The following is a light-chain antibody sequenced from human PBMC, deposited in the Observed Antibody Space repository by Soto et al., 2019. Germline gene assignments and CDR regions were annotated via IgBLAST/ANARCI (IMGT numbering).Light chain of an antibody. V-gene: IGKV3-15*01. J-gene: IGKJ4*01. CDR1: QSVSSN. CDR3: QQYNNWPPVT. CDR2: GAS. Sequence: ETVMTQSPATLSVSPGERATLSCRASQSVSSNLAWYQQKPGQAPRLLIHGASTRATGIPARFSGSGSGTEFTLTISSLQSEDVAVYYCQQYNNWPPVTFGGGTKVEIK.